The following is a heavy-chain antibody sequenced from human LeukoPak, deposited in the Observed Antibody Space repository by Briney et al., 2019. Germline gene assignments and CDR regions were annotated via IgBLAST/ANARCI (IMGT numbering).Heavy chain of an antibody. CDR3: AKDRSYYDSGGYRNFDH. V-gene: IGHV3-30*02. Sequence: GGSLRLSCAASGLIFSTYGMHWVRQAPGKGLEWVAFIRYDGSNKYYADSVKGRFTISRDNSKNTLYLQMNSPSSEDTAVYYCAKDRSYYDSGGYRNFDHWGQGTLVTVSS. J-gene: IGHJ4*02. D-gene: IGHD3-22*01. CDR1: GLIFSTYG. CDR2: IRYDGSNK.